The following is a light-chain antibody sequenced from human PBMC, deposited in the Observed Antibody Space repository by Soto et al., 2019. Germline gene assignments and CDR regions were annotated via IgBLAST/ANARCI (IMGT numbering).Light chain of an antibody. CDR3: SSYAGSNNFV. J-gene: IGLJ1*01. CDR2: EVN. Sequence: QSALTQPPSASGSPGQSVTISCTGTSSDVGGYKYVSWYQQHPGKAPKLMIYEVNKRPSGVPDRFSGSKSGNTASLTVSGLQAEDEADYYCSSYAGSNNFVFGTGTKPPS. CDR1: SSDVGGYKY. V-gene: IGLV2-8*01.